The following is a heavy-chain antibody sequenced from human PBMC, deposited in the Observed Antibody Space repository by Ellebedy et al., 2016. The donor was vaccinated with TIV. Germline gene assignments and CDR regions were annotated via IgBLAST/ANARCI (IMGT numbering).Heavy chain of an antibody. CDR2: IKPNTGDT. V-gene: IGHV1-2*02. J-gene: IGHJ5*02. D-gene: IGHD2-2*01. CDR1: GYTFTAYH. CDR3: ARGYCTSTNCAPAGWLDP. Sequence: AASVKVYCKASGYTFTAYHIHWVRQAPGEGLEWMGWIKPNTGDTHSAPKFQGRVTMTSDTSITTACMELSSLRSDDTAVYYCARGYCTSTNCAPAGWLDPWGQGSLVTVSS.